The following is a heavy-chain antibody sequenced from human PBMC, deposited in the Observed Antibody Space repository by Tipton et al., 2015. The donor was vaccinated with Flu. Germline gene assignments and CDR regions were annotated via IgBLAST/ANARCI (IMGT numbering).Heavy chain of an antibody. V-gene: IGHV4-38-2*01. J-gene: IGHJ1*01. Sequence: GLVKPSETLSLTCAVSGYSISSGYYWGWIRQPPGKGLEWIGSIYHSGSTYYNPSLKSRVTISVDTSKNQFSLKLSSVTAADTAVYYCARHYEETDYSSGWYLQHWGQGTLVTVSS. CDR1: GYSISSGYY. D-gene: IGHD6-19*01. CDR2: IYHSGST. CDR3: ARHYEETDYSSGWYLQH.